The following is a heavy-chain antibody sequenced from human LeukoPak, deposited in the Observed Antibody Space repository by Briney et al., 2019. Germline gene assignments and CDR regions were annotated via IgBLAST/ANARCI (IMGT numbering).Heavy chain of an antibody. CDR1: GYTFTSYD. D-gene: IGHD2-15*01. CDR2: INPNSGNT. V-gene: IGHV1-8*01. Sequence: ASVKVSCKASGYTFTSYDINWVRQATGQGLEWIGWINPNSGNTCYAQKFQGRVTMTRNPSISTAYMELSSLRSEDTAVYYCARLGYCSGGSCSGDFDLWGRGTLVTVSS. J-gene: IGHJ2*01. CDR3: ARLGYCSGGSCSGDFDL.